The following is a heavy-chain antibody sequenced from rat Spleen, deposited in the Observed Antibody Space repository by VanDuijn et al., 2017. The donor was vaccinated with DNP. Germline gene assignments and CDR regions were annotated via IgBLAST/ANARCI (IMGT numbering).Heavy chain of an antibody. J-gene: IGHJ4*01. CDR3: ARWPGYNPPYAMDA. Sequence: EVQLQESGPGLVKPSQSLSLTCSVTGYPIISNYWGWIRKFPGNKLEWMGYISEGSTNYNPSLKSRISIPRDTSRNQFFLQVNSVTTEDTATYYCARWPGYNPPYAMDAWGQGTSVTVSS. D-gene: IGHD1-4*01. CDR2: ISEGST. CDR1: GYPIISNY. V-gene: IGHV3-3*01.